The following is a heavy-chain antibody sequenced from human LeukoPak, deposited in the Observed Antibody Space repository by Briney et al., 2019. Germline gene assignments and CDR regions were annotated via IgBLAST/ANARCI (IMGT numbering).Heavy chain of an antibody. CDR3: ARSAFSSSSPPFDY. CDR1: GYSFNTYW. Sequence: GESLKISCKGSGYSFNTYWIGWVRQMPGKGLEWMGIIYPGDSDTRYSPSFQGQVTISADKSISTAYLQWSSLKASDTAMYYCARSAFSSSSPPFDYWGQGTLVTVSS. D-gene: IGHD6-6*01. J-gene: IGHJ4*02. V-gene: IGHV5-51*01. CDR2: IYPGDSDT.